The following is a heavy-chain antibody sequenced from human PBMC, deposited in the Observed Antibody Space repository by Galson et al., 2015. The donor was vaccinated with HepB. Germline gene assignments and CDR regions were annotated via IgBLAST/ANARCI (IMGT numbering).Heavy chain of an antibody. V-gene: IGHV4-39*01. CDR1: GGSIISSRNY. CDR2: IYYSGST. CDR3: ARRSSRSYYSGYFDY. J-gene: IGHJ4*02. D-gene: IGHD3-10*01. Sequence: SETLSLTCTVSGGSIISSRNYWGWIRQPPGKGLEWIGTIYYSGSTYYNPSLKSRVTISVDTSKNQFSLKLSSVIAADTAVYYCARRSSRSYYSGYFDYWGQGTLVTVSS.